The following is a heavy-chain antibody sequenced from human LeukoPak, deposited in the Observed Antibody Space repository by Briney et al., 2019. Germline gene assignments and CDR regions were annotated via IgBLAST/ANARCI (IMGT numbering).Heavy chain of an antibody. D-gene: IGHD3-22*01. CDR3: ARGDFYYYDTDY. J-gene: IGHJ4*02. V-gene: IGHV3-66*02. CDR1: GFTVNSNY. CDR2: IYSGGST. Sequence: GGSLRLSCAASGFTVNSNYMSWVRQAPGKGLEWVSVIYSGGSTYYADSVKGRFTISRDNSKNTLYLQMNSLRAEDTAVYYCARGDFYYYDTDYWGQGTLVTVSS.